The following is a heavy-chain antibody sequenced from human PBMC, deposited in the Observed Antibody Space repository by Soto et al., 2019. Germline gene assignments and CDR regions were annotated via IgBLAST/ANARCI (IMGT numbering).Heavy chain of an antibody. CDR1: GYTFTSYD. D-gene: IGHD1-1*01. CDR3: ARAKRTTGNAVY. Sequence: GASVKVSCKASGYTFTSYDMNWVGQATGQGLEWMGWMNPNSGNTGYAQKFQGRVTMTRNNSITTAYMEMSRLRSEDTAVYYCARAKRTTGNAVYWGKGTRVTVSS. V-gene: IGHV1-8*01. CDR2: MNPNSGNT. J-gene: IGHJ4*02.